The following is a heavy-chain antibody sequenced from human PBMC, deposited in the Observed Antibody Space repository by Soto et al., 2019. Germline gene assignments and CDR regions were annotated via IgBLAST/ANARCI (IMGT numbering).Heavy chain of an antibody. CDR3: AGQYCSGGSCIFDY. Sequence: SVKVSCKASGGTFSSYAISWVRQAPGQGLEWMGGIIPIFGTANYAQKFQGRVTITADESTSTAYMELSSLRSEDTAVYYCAGQYCSGGSCIFDYWGQGTLVTVS. CDR2: IIPIFGTA. CDR1: GGTFSSYA. V-gene: IGHV1-69*13. D-gene: IGHD2-15*01. J-gene: IGHJ4*02.